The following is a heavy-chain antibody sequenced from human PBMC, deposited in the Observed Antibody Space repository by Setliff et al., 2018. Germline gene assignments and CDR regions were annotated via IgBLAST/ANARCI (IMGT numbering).Heavy chain of an antibody. Sequence: GGSLRLSCAASGFTFSNSWMSWVRQAPGKGLEWVANIKQDGSEKYYVDSVKGRFTISRDNAKNSLYLQMNSLRAEDTAVYYCAKDSRYCSGGSCSEPDAFDIWGQGTMVTVSS. J-gene: IGHJ3*02. D-gene: IGHD2-15*01. CDR3: AKDSRYCSGGSCSEPDAFDI. V-gene: IGHV3-7*01. CDR1: GFTFSNSW. CDR2: IKQDGSEK.